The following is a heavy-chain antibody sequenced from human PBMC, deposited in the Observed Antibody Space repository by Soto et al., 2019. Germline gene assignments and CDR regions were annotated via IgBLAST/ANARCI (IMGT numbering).Heavy chain of an antibody. CDR1: GGSISSHY. Sequence: VQLQESGPGLVKPSETLSLTCIVSGGSISSHYWSWIRQPPGKGLEWIGYIFDNRNTNYNPSLRSRVSMSVDTSKNQLSLMLRSGSAADTAVYYCVRSVAVSAYYFYYGLDVWGHGTTVIVSS. CDR2: IFDNRNT. V-gene: IGHV4-59*11. D-gene: IGHD6-19*01. CDR3: VRSVAVSAYYFYYGLDV. J-gene: IGHJ6*02.